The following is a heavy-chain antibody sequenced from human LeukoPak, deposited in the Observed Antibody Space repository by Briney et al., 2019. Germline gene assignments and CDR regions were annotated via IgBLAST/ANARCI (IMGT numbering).Heavy chain of an antibody. V-gene: IGHV3-53*01. Sequence: GGSLRLSCAASGFTVSSNYMSWVRQAPGEGLEWVSVIYSGGSTYYADSVKGRFTISRDNSKNTLYLQMNSLRAEDTAVYYCARARTYYDILTGYSPDAFDIWGQGTMVTVSS. CDR3: ARARTYYDILTGYSPDAFDI. CDR2: IYSGGST. CDR1: GFTVSSNY. D-gene: IGHD3-9*01. J-gene: IGHJ3*02.